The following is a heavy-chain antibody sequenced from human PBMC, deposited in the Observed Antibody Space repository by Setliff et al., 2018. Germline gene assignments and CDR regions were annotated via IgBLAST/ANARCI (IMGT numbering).Heavy chain of an antibody. CDR2: IIPMFGTP. D-gene: IGHD2-15*01. V-gene: IGHV1-69*05. CDR3: ARSPAVLGIVYLDP. Sequence: SVKVSCKASGDSFSNYAISWVRPAPGQGLEWMGGIIPMFGTPAYTQKFQDRVTITTDESTSTAYMELNSLTSEDTAVYYCARSPAVLGIVYLDPWGQGTLVTVSS. J-gene: IGHJ5*02. CDR1: GDSFSNYA.